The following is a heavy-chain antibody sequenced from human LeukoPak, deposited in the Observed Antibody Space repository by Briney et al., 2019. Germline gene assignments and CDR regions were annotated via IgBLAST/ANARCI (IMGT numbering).Heavy chain of an antibody. CDR3: AKDHYDSSGYYLDY. D-gene: IGHD3-22*01. J-gene: IGHJ4*02. CDR2: IGYDGSNK. V-gene: IGHV3-30*02. Sequence: GGSLRLSCAASGFTFSSYGMHWVRQAPGKGLEWVAFIGYDGSNKYYADSVKGRFSISRDNSKNTLYLQMNSLRPEDTAVYYCAKDHYDSSGYYLDYWGQGTLVTVSS. CDR1: GFTFSSYG.